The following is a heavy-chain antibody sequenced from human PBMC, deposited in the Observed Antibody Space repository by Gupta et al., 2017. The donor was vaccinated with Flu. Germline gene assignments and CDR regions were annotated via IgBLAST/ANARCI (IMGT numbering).Heavy chain of an antibody. CDR2: IKQDGSDQ. J-gene: IGHJ5*02. CDR3: ARGSHDSKYRCFET. Sequence: RHIPGKGLEWVATIKQDGSDQDYVDSVKGRFTMSRDSAKNSLFLQMNGLRVEDTAIYYCARGSHDSKYRCFETWGQGTRVTVSS. D-gene: IGHD4-4*01. V-gene: IGHV3-7*01.